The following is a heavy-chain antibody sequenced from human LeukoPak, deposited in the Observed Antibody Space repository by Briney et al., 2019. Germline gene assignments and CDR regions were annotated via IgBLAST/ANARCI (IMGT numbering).Heavy chain of an antibody. V-gene: IGHV3-7*01. CDR1: GFTFSSYW. CDR3: ARGVQHIGYYFDY. Sequence: QAGGSLRLSCAASGFTFSSYWMSWVRQAPGKGLEWVANIKQDGSEKYYVDSVKGRFTISRDNSKNTLYLQMNSLRAEDTAVYYCARGVQHIGYYFDYWGQGTLVTVSS. J-gene: IGHJ4*02. D-gene: IGHD2-21*01. CDR2: IKQDGSEK.